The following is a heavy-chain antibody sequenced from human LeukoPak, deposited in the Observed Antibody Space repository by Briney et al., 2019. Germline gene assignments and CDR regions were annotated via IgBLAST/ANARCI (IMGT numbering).Heavy chain of an antibody. J-gene: IGHJ3*02. Sequence: GGSLRLSCAASGFTFSTYWMTWVRQAPGKGLEWVANIKEDGSEKYYVDSVKGRFTISRDNAKNSLYLQMNSLRAEDTALYYCARGPYGSGKSAFDIWGQGTMVTVSS. CDR3: ARGPYGSGKSAFDI. CDR2: IKEDGSEK. D-gene: IGHD3-10*01. V-gene: IGHV3-7*03. CDR1: GFTFSTYW.